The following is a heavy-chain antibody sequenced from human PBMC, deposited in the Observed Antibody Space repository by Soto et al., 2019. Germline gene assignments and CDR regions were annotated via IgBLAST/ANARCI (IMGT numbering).Heavy chain of an antibody. V-gene: IGHV2-5*02. Sequence: QITLKESGPSLIKPTQTLTLTRTFSGFSLSTSGVGVGWIRQPPGKALEWLALIYWDDDVRYSPSLNSRLTVTKDTSKNQVLLTMTNMDPVDTATYYCARSRYSNAWYHKATFDFWGQGTLVSVSS. D-gene: IGHD1-26*01. CDR3: ARSRYSNAWYHKATFDF. J-gene: IGHJ4*02. CDR1: GFSLSTSGVG. CDR2: IYWDDDV.